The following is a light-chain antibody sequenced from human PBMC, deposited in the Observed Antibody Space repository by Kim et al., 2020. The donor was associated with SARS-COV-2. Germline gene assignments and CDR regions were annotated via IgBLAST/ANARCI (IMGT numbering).Light chain of an antibody. J-gene: IGKJ2*01. V-gene: IGKV1-39*01. Sequence: DIQMTQSPSSLSASVGDRVTITCRASQSISSYLNWYQQKPGKAPKLLIYAVSNLQSGVPSSFSGSGSGTDFTLTISSLQPEDFATYYCQQSYSTTRTFGQGTKLEI. CDR2: AVS. CDR1: QSISSY. CDR3: QQSYSTTRT.